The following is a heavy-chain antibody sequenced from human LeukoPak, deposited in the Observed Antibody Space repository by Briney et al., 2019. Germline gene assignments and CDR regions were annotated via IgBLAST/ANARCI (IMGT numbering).Heavy chain of an antibody. Sequence: PGGSLRLSCAASGFTFSSYAMSWVRQAPGKGLEWVSAISGSGGSTYYADSVKGLFTISRDNSKNTLYLQMNSLRAEDTAVYYCAKSSRNYDFWSGYWLYWGQGTLVTVSS. D-gene: IGHD3-3*01. CDR3: AKSSRNYDFWSGYWLY. CDR1: GFTFSSYA. J-gene: IGHJ4*02. V-gene: IGHV3-23*01. CDR2: ISGSGGST.